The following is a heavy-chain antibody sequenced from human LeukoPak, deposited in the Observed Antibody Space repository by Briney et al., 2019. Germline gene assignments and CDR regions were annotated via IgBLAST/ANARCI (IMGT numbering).Heavy chain of an antibody. J-gene: IGHJ5*02. CDR1: GGSISSSSYY. V-gene: IGHV4-39*01. CDR3: ARSSGDYYLTKTNWFDP. CDR2: IYYSGST. D-gene: IGHD4-17*01. Sequence: KSSETLSLTCTVSGGSISSSSYYWGWIRQPPGKGLEWIGSIYYSGSTYYNPSLKSRVTISVDTSKNQFSLKLSSVTAADTAVYYCARSSGDYYLTKTNWFDPWGQGTLVTVSS.